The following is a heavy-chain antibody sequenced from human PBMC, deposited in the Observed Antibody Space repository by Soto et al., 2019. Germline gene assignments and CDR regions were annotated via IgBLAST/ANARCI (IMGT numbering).Heavy chain of an antibody. CDR1: GGSVSSGSYY. Sequence: QVQLQESGPGLVKPSETLSLTCTVSGGSVSSGSYYWGWIRQPPGKGLEWIGYIYYRGSTNYNPSLESRVTISIDTSRNQFSLKVNSVTAADTAVYYCARGLDYVGFDYWGQGTLVAVSS. J-gene: IGHJ4*02. CDR2: IYYRGST. D-gene: IGHD4-17*01. CDR3: ARGLDYVGFDY. V-gene: IGHV4-61*01.